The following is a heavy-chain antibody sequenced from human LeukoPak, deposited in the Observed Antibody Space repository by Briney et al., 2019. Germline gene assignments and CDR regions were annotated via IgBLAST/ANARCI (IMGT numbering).Heavy chain of an antibody. D-gene: IGHD2-15*01. J-gene: IGHJ4*02. CDR1: VYTFTIYD. CDR2: INAGNGNT. Sequence: ASVSVSCRASVYTFTIYDMHWVRQAPGQRLEGMGWINAGNGNTKYSQEFQSRVTVTRDTSASTAYMELSSLRSEDMAVYYCARSSYCSGGSCYSWAYWGQGTLVTVSS. V-gene: IGHV1-3*03. CDR3: ARSSYCSGGSCYSWAY.